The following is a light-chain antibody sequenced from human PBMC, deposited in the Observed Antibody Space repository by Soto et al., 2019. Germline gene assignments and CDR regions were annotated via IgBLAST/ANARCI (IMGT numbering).Light chain of an antibody. CDR3: QHPHNLPLT. J-gene: IGKJ4*01. Sequence: DIQMTQSPSSLSASVGDRVSITCQASQDISNYLNWYQQKPGKAPKLLIYYASNLKTGVPSRFSGSGSGTHFTFTITSLQSEDVASYFCQHPHNLPLTFGGGTKVDIK. CDR2: YAS. CDR1: QDISNY. V-gene: IGKV1-33*01.